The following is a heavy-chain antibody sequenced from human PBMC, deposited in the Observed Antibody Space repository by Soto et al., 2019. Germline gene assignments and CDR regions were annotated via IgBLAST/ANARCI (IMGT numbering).Heavy chain of an antibody. V-gene: IGHV4-59*02. CDR1: GNTGTVSSHY. CDR3: ATAVASFDY. Sequence: NPSETLSLTCTVSGNTGTVSSHYWSWIRQPPGKGLEWIGYIYYSGNTDYNPSLKSRVTISLDTSRNQFSLKLNSVTAADTAVYFCATAVASFDYWGQGTLVTVSS. J-gene: IGHJ4*02. CDR2: IYYSGNT. D-gene: IGHD5-12*01.